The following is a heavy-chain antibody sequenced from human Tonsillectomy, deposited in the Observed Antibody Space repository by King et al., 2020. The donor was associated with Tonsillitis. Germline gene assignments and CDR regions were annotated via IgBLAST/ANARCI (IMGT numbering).Heavy chain of an antibody. D-gene: IGHD1-26*01. CDR1: GGSIGSSDQY. CDR3: ARYVSGSFDS. CDR2: MYSSGTI. Sequence: LQLQESGPGVVKPSETLSLTCTVSGGSIGSSDQYWAWIRQPPGKGLEWIGYMYSSGTIFYNPSLKSRITISGGTSETRFSLRLSSVTAADTAVYFCARYVSGSFDSWGQGALVTVSS. J-gene: IGHJ4*02. V-gene: IGHV4-39*01.